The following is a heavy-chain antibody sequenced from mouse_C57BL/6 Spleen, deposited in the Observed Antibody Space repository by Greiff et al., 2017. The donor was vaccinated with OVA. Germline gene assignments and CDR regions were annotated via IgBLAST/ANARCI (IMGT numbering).Heavy chain of an antibody. CDR1: GYTFTDYY. CDR3: ARGGDTFAY. Sequence: VMLVESGAELVRPGASVKLSCKASGYTFTDYYINWVKQRPGQGLEWIARIYPGSGNTYYNEKFKGKATLTAEKSSSTAYMQLSSLTSEDSAVYFCARGGDTFAYWGQGTLVTVSA. D-gene: IGHD3-3*01. V-gene: IGHV1-76*01. CDR2: IYPGSGNT. J-gene: IGHJ3*01.